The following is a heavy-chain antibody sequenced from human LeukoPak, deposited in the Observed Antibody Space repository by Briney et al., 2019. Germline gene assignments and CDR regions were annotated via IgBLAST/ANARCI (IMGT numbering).Heavy chain of an antibody. Sequence: ASVKVSCKASGYTFTGYYMHWVRQAPGQGLEWMGWINPNSGGTNYAQKFQGRVTMTRDTSISTAYMELSRLRSDDTAVCYCARERMPTGSISRLYYFDYWGQGTLVTVSS. CDR1: GYTFTGYY. J-gene: IGHJ4*02. CDR2: INPNSGGT. V-gene: IGHV1-2*02. D-gene: IGHD2-2*01. CDR3: ARERMPTGSISRLYYFDY.